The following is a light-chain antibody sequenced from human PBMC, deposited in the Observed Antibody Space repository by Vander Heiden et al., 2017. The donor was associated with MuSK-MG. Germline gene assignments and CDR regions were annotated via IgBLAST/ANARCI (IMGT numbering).Light chain of an antibody. V-gene: IGKV4-1*01. CDR2: WAA. CDR3: QQYYSIPYT. CDR1: QSVLKTSTNKNY. Sequence: EIVMTQSPDSLAVSLGERATINCKSSQSVLKTSTNKNYLVWYQQKPGQPPKRLTYWAATRESGVPDRFSGSGSGTDFTLTISSLQAEDVAVYYCQQYYSIPYTFGQGTKLEI. J-gene: IGKJ2*01.